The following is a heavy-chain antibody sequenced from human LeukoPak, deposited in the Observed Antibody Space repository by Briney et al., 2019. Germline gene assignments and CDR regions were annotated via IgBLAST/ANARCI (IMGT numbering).Heavy chain of an antibody. CDR3: ARTYYSDSGGARLGAFDI. D-gene: IGHD3-22*01. J-gene: IGHJ3*02. CDR2: IYSDGNT. Sequence: QPGGSLRLSCAASGFTVSSDYMSWVRQAPGKGLEWVSVIYSDGNTYYADSVKGRFTISRDNSRNTLSLQMNSLRAEDTAVYYCARTYYSDSGGARLGAFDIWGQGTMVTVSS. CDR1: GFTVSSDY. V-gene: IGHV3-53*01.